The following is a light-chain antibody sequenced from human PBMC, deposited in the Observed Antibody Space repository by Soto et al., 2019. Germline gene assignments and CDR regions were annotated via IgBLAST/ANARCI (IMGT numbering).Light chain of an antibody. J-gene: IGLJ1*01. Sequence: QSALTQPRSVSGSPGQSVTISCTGTSSDVGGYNYVSWYQHHPAKAPKLMIYDVSKRPSGVPDRFSGSKSGNTASLTISGLQAEDEADYYCCSYAGSYTYVFGAGTKLTVL. V-gene: IGLV2-11*01. CDR1: SSDVGGYNY. CDR2: DVS. CDR3: CSYAGSYTYV.